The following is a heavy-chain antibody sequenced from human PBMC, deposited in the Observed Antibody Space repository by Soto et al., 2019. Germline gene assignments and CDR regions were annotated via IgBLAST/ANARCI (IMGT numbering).Heavy chain of an antibody. J-gene: IGHJ6*02. D-gene: IGHD6-13*01. CDR2: IYYSGST. Sequence: PSETLSLTCSVSGGSISSGYYYWSWIRQPPGKGLEWIGNIYYSGSTYYNPSLKSRVTISVDTSKNQFSLKLSSVTAADTAVYYCARHIWSGSSWYDYYYGMDVWGQGTTVTVSS. CDR1: GGSISSGYYY. CDR3: ARHIWSGSSWYDYYYGMDV. V-gene: IGHV4-39*01.